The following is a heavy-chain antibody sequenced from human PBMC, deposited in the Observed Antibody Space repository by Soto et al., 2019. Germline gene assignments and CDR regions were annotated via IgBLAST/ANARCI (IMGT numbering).Heavy chain of an antibody. V-gene: IGHV3-23*01. J-gene: IGHJ4*02. CDR3: AKVRSGWSSFDY. Sequence: PGGSLRLSCAASGFTFSSYAMSWVRQASGKGLEWVSAISGSGGSTYYADSVKGRFTISRDNSKNTLYLQMNSLRAEDTAVYYCAKVRSGWSSFDYWGQGTLVTVSS. CDR1: GFTFSSYA. D-gene: IGHD6-19*01. CDR2: ISGSGGST.